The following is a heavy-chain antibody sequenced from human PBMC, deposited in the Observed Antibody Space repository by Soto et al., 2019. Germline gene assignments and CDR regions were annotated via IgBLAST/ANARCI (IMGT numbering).Heavy chain of an antibody. CDR2: ISGSGGST. D-gene: IGHD3-10*01. CDR3: AKGLWGMDF. CDR1: GFSFGSYA. Sequence: GRSPRLSCAASGFSFGSYAMSWFRQVPGKGLEWVSAISGSGGSTYYADSVKGRFTISRDNSKNTLYLQMNSLRAEDTAVYYCAKGLWGMDFWCQGTTVTVSS. V-gene: IGHV3-23*01. J-gene: IGHJ6*02.